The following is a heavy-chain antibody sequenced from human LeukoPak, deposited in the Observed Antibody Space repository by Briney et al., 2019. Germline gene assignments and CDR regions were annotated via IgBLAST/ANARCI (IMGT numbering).Heavy chain of an antibody. CDR1: VYTFTSYG. V-gene: IGHV1-18*01. D-gene: IGHD3-22*01. Sequence: ASVKVSCKTSVYTFTSYGISWVRQAPGQGLEWMGWISAYNGNTNYAQKLQGRVTMTTDTSTSTAYMELRSLRSDDTAVYYCARVRSYYDSSAYDYWGQGTLVTVSS. CDR2: ISAYNGNT. CDR3: ARVRSYYDSSAYDY. J-gene: IGHJ4*02.